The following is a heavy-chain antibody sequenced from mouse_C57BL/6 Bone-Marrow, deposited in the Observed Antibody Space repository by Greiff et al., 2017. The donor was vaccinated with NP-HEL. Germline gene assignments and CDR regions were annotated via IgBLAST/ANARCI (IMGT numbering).Heavy chain of an antibody. D-gene: IGHD2-5*01. V-gene: IGHV5-4*01. Sequence: EVQLVESGGGLVKPGGSLKLSCAASGFTFSSYAMSWVRQTPEKRLEWVATISDGGSYTYYPDNVKGRFTISRDNAKNNLYLQMSHLKSEDTAMYYCAREGPYSNFLAWFAYWGQGTLVTVSA. CDR1: GFTFSSYA. CDR2: ISDGGSYT. J-gene: IGHJ3*01. CDR3: AREGPYSNFLAWFAY.